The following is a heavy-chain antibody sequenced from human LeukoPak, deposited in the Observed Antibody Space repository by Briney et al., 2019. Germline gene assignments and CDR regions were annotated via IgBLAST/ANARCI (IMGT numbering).Heavy chain of an antibody. D-gene: IGHD6-19*01. CDR2: ISAYNDNT. CDR1: GYTFTNNG. CDR3: ARDKDRSGWLFDY. J-gene: IGHJ4*02. Sequence: ASVKVSCKASGYTFTNNGISWVRQAPGQGLEWMGWISAYNDNTNYAQMLQGRVTMTRDTSISTAYMELSRLRSDDTAVYYCARDKDRSGWLFDYWGQGTLVTVSS. V-gene: IGHV1-18*01.